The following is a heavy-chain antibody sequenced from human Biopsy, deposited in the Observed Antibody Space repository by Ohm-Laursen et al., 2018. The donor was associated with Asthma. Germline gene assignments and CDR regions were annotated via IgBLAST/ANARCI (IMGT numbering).Heavy chain of an antibody. CDR1: GFTFSSYG. Sequence: SLRLSCTASGFTFSSYGMHWVRQAPGKGLEWVAAISYDGSNKYYADSVKGRFTISRDNSKNTLYLRMNSLRAEDTAVYYCARDKPSHIDYYYGMDVWGQGTTVTVSS. CDR2: ISYDGSNK. V-gene: IGHV3-30*03. CDR3: ARDKPSHIDYYYGMDV. J-gene: IGHJ6*02.